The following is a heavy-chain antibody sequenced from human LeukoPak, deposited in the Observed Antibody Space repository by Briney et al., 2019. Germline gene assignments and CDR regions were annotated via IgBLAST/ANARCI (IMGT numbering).Heavy chain of an antibody. CDR1: GFNFSDFY. CDR2: ISPRGRTS. V-gene: IGHV3-11*01. Sequence: PGGSLRLSCEASGFNFSDFYMNWIRQAPGKGLEGVAYISPRGRTSYYADSVRGRFTVSRDNAKNSLFLQMTSLSADDTAIYYCARDSIPKMATVVDSWGQGTLVIASS. J-gene: IGHJ4*02. CDR3: ARDSIPKMATVVDS. D-gene: IGHD2-21*01.